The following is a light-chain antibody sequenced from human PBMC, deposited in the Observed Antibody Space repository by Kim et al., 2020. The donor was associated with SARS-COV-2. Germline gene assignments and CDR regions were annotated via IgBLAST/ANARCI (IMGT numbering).Light chain of an antibody. CDR3: QQRSNWPPIT. J-gene: IGKJ5*01. Sequence: APGERDALTCRARQGVSSDLAWYEQKPGQAPRLLIYDASHRATGIPARFSGSGSGTDFTLTISSLEPEDFAVDYGQQRSNWPPITFGQGTRREIK. CDR2: DAS. V-gene: IGKV3-11*01. CDR1: QGVSSD.